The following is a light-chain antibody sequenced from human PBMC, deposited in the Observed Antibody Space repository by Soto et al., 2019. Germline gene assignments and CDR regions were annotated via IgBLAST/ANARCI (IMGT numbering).Light chain of an antibody. CDR2: DVS. CDR3: SSYTSSSTPDV. Sequence: QSALTQPASVSGSPGQSITISCTGTSSDVGGYNYVSWYQQHPGKAHKLMIYDVSNRPSGVSNRFSGSKSGNTASLTISGLQAEDEADYYCSSYTSSSTPDVLGTGTKVTVL. CDR1: SSDVGGYNY. J-gene: IGLJ1*01. V-gene: IGLV2-14*01.